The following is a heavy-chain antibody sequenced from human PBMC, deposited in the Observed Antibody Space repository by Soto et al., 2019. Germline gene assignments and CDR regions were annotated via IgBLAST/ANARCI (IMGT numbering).Heavy chain of an antibody. Sequence: QVQLQQWGAGLLKPSETLSLTCAVYGGSFSGYYWSWIRQPPGKGLEWIGEINHSGSTNYNPSLTSRVTISVDTSKNQFSLKLSSVTAADTAVYYCARVTMVRGVHQDYWGQGTLVTVSS. CDR3: ARVTMVRGVHQDY. J-gene: IGHJ4*02. CDR1: GGSFSGYY. CDR2: INHSGST. V-gene: IGHV4-34*01. D-gene: IGHD3-10*01.